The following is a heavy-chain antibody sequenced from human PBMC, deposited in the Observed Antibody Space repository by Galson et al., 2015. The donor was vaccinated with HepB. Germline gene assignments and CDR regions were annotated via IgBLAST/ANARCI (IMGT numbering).Heavy chain of an antibody. CDR1: GFTFSSYA. V-gene: IGHV3-30-3*01. Sequence: SLRLSCAASGFTFSSYAMHWVRQAPGKGLEWVAVISYDGSNKYYADSVKGRFTISRDNSKNTLYLQMNSLRAEDTAVYYCARDGGYSGYDLDYWGQGTLVTVSS. CDR3: ARDGGYSGYDLDY. J-gene: IGHJ4*02. CDR2: ISYDGSNK. D-gene: IGHD5-12*01.